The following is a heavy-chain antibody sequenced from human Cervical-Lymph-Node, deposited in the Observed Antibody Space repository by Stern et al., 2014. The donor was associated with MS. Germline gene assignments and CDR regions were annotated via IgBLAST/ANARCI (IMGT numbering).Heavy chain of an antibody. J-gene: IGHJ6*02. CDR3: ARDQIPYYYYGMDV. V-gene: IGHV1-69*01. D-gene: IGHD2-2*02. CDR2: VIPIFGTV. CDR1: GGTFSSHA. Sequence: VQLVQSGAEVKKPGSSVKVSCQTSGGTFSSHAIHWVRQAPGQGLEWMGGVIPIFGTVDCAQKFQGRLTITADESTNTAYMELSSLRSEDTAVYYCARDQIPYYYYGMDVWGQGTTVTVSS.